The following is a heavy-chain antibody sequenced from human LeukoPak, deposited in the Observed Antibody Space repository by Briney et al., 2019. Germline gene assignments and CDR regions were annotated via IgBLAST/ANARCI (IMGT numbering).Heavy chain of an antibody. D-gene: IGHD6-13*01. V-gene: IGHV4-39*07. CDR1: GGSISSSSYY. Sequence: SETLSLTCTVSGGSISSSSYYWGWIRQPPGKGLEWIGSIYYSGSTYYNPSLKSRVTISVDTSKNQFSLKLSSVTAADTAVYYCAFLGSSSPDGGYYYYMDVWGKGTTVTVSS. J-gene: IGHJ6*03. CDR3: AFLGSSSPDGGYYYYMDV. CDR2: IYYSGST.